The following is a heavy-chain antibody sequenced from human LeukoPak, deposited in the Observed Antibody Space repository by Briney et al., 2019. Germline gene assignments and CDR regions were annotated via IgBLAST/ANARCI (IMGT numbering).Heavy chain of an antibody. J-gene: IGHJ6*02. Sequence: SETLSLTCAVYGGSFRGYYWSWIRQPPGKGLEWIGEINHSGSTNYNPSLKSRVTISVDTSKNQFSLKLSSVTAADTAVYYCARGPRTYYDFWSGHSGYYYYGMDVWGQGTTVTVSS. CDR1: GGSFRGYY. CDR3: ARGPRTYYDFWSGHSGYYYYGMDV. D-gene: IGHD3-3*01. V-gene: IGHV4-34*01. CDR2: INHSGST.